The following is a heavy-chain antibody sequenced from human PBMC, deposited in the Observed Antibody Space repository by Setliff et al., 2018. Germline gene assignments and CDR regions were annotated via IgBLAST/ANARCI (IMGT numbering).Heavy chain of an antibody. CDR3: ARGRLERHL. CDR1: GYTFTSYY. J-gene: IGHJ4*02. Sequence: ASVKVSCKASGYTFTSYYMHWVRQATGQGLEWMGWMNPNSGNTDYAQKFQGRVTMTRNTSISTAYMELSSLRSEDTAVYYCARGRLERHLWGQGTLVTVSS. V-gene: IGHV1-8*02. CDR2: MNPNSGNT. D-gene: IGHD1-1*01.